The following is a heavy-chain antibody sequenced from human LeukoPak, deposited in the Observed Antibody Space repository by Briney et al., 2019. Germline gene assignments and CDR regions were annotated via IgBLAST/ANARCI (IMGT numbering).Heavy chain of an antibody. D-gene: IGHD3-10*01. CDR3: ARRPIKCNITDFYVDY. CDR2: MNPNSGDT. J-gene: IGHJ4*02. CDR1: VYTFTNFH. Sequence: ASVKVSCKASVYTFTNFHIHWVRQAPGQGLDWMGWMNPNSGDTSYAREFQDRVTLTRDTSLSTAYLELSGLPSDDTAGYLCARRPIKCNITDFYVDYWREGSLATASS. V-gene: IGHV1-2*02.